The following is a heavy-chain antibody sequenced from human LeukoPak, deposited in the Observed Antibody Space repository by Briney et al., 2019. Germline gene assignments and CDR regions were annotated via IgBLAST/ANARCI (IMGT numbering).Heavy chain of an antibody. D-gene: IGHD2-2*01. J-gene: IGHJ5*02. CDR1: GFTFSSYA. Sequence: QAGGSLRLSCAASGFTFSSYAMHWVRQAPGKGLEWVAVISYDGSNKYYADSVKGRFTISRDNSKSTLYLQMNSLRAEDTAVYYCAKDRHAPGRYCSSAICFPFDTWGQGTLVTVSS. CDR3: AKDRHAPGRYCSSAICFPFDT. V-gene: IGHV3-30*04. CDR2: ISYDGSNK.